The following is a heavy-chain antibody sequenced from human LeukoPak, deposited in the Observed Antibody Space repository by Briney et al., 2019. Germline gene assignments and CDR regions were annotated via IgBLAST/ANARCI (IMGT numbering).Heavy chain of an antibody. CDR1: GFTVSSNY. CDR3: ARGYAYYYDSSGPKYYFDY. D-gene: IGHD3-22*01. CDR2: IYSGGST. Sequence: PGGSLRLSCAASGFTVSSNYMSWVRQAPGKGLEWVSVIYSGGSTYYADSVKGRFTISRDNSKNALYLQMNSLRAEDTAVYYCARGYAYYYDSSGPKYYFDYWGQGTLATVSS. J-gene: IGHJ4*02. V-gene: IGHV3-66*01.